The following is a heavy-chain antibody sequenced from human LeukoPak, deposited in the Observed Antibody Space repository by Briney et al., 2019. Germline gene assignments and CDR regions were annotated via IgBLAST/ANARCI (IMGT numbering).Heavy chain of an antibody. Sequence: PSQTLSLTCAVSGGSISSGGYSWSWIRQPPGKGLEWIGYIYHSGSTYYNPSLKSRATISVDRSKNQFSLKLSSVTAADTAVYYGARATPKYCSGGSCYSFDYWGQGTLVTVSS. D-gene: IGHD2-15*01. CDR2: IYHSGST. CDR3: ARATPKYCSGGSCYSFDY. V-gene: IGHV4-30-2*01. CDR1: GGSISSGGYS. J-gene: IGHJ4*02.